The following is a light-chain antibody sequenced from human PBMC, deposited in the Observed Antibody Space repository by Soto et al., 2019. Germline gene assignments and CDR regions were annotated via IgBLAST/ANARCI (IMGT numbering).Light chain of an antibody. CDR2: DTS. CDR1: QSVTKY. Sequence: EIVLTQSPATLSLSPGERATLSCRASQSVTKYLAWYKQKPGQAPRLLIYDTSTRATGIPARFSGSGSGTDFTLTISSLESEDSGIYYCQQRYNWLTFGGGTKVEIK. J-gene: IGKJ4*01. V-gene: IGKV3-11*01. CDR3: QQRYNWLT.